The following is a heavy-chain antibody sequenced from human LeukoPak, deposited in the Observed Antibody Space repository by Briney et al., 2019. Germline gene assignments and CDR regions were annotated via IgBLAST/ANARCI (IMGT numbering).Heavy chain of an antibody. J-gene: IGHJ4*02. CDR1: GFTFSSYA. Sequence: GSLRLSCAASGFTFSSYAMSWVRQAPGKGLEWVSAISGSGGSTYYADSVKGRFTISRDNSKNTLYLQMNSLRAEDTAVYYCAKPMQPDYYDSSGSHGIDYWGQGTLVTVSS. V-gene: IGHV3-23*01. D-gene: IGHD3-22*01. CDR3: AKPMQPDYYDSSGSHGIDY. CDR2: ISGSGGST.